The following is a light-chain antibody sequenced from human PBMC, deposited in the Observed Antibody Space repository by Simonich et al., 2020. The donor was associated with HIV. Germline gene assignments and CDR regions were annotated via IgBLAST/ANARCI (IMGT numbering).Light chain of an antibody. CDR1: NSNIGSNT. CDR3: ESYDSGWGV. J-gene: IGLJ3*02. Sequence: QSVLTQPPSASGTPGQRVTISCSGSNSNIGSNTVNWYQQLPGTAPKLLIYRNNQRPSGVPDRFFGSKSGTAASLAITGLQAEDEADYYCESYDSGWGVFGGGTKLTVL. V-gene: IGLV1-44*01. CDR2: RNN.